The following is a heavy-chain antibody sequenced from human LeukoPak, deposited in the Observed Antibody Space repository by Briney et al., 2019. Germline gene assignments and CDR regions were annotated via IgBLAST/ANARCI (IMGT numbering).Heavy chain of an antibody. CDR1: GGSISSGGYY. J-gene: IGHJ6*02. Sequence: SQTLSLTCTVSGGSISSGGYYWSWIRQHLGKGLEWIGYIYYSGSTYYNPSLKSRATISVDTSKNQFSLKLSSVTAADTAVYYCARDQEIAVAGTDGMDVWGQGTTVTVSS. CDR2: IYYSGST. CDR3: ARDQEIAVAGTDGMDV. V-gene: IGHV4-31*03. D-gene: IGHD6-19*01.